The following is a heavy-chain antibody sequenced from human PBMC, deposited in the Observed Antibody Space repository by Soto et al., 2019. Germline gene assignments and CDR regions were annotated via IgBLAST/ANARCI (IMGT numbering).Heavy chain of an antibody. CDR3: AKVTGDSGYELLDY. J-gene: IGHJ4*02. CDR2: ITYDGSNK. Sequence: GGSLRLSCAASGFTFSSYGMHWVRQAPGKGLEWVAVITYDGSNKYYADSVKGRFTISRDNSKNTLYLQMNSLRAEDTAVYYCAKVTGDSGYELLDYWGQGTLVTVSS. CDR1: GFTFSSYG. D-gene: IGHD5-12*01. V-gene: IGHV3-30*18.